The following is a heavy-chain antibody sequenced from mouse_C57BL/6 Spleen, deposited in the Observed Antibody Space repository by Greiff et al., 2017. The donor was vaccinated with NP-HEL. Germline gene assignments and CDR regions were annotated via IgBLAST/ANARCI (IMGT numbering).Heavy chain of an antibody. CDR2: IDPEDGDT. V-gene: IGHV14-1*01. J-gene: IGHJ2*01. D-gene: IGHD1-1*01. Sequence: EVQLQQSGAELVRPGASVKLSCTASGFNIKDYYMHWVKQRPEQGLEWIGRIDPEDGDTEYAPKFQGKATMTADKSSNTAYLQLSSLTSEDTAVYYCTTAKTTVVATYFCDYWGQGTTLTVSS. CDR1: GFNIKDYY. CDR3: TTAKTTVVATYFCDY.